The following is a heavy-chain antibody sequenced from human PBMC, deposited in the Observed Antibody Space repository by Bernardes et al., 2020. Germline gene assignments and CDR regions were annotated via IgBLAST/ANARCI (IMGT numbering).Heavy chain of an antibody. CDR3: ARLHSSGLGAFDI. D-gene: IGHD6-19*01. Sequence: AMNISCKGSGYSFTSNWIGWVRQMPGTGLEWMGIIYPGDSDPRYSPSFQGQVTISADKSISTAYLQWSGLKASDTAMYYCARLHSSGLGAFDIWGQGTMVTVSS. J-gene: IGHJ3*02. V-gene: IGHV5-51*01. CDR2: IYPGDSDP. CDR1: GYSFTSNW.